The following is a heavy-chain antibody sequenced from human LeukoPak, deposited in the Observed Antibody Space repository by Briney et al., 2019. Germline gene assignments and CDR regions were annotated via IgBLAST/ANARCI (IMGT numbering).Heavy chain of an antibody. CDR2: ISGYNGAT. J-gene: IGHJ4*02. Sequence: PGASVKVFCKASGYAFTSYGISWVRQAPGQGLEWMGWISGYNGATNYAQKLQGRVTMTTDTSTSTAYMELRSLRSDDTAVYYCARSRNSACDYWGQGTLVTVSS. V-gene: IGHV1-18*01. CDR1: GYAFTSYG. CDR3: ARSRNSACDY. D-gene: IGHD1-14*01.